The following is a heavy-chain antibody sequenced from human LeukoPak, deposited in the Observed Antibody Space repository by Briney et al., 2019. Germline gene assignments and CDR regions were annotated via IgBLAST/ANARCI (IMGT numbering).Heavy chain of an antibody. CDR2: ISSSSSTI. V-gene: IGHV3-48*01. CDR1: GFTFSSYS. J-gene: IGHJ4*02. Sequence: GGSLRLSCAASGFTFSSYSMNWVRRAPGKGLEWVSYISSSSSTIYYADSVKGRLTISRDNSKNTLYLQMNSLRAEDTAVYYCAKDFSGSYYFDYWGQGTLVTVSS. CDR3: AKDFSGSYYFDY. D-gene: IGHD1-26*01.